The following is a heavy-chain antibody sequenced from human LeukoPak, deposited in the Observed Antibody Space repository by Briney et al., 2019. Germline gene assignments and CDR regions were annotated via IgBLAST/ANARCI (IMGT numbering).Heavy chain of an antibody. CDR3: ARSPTSYSSSWYVSLYYGMDV. D-gene: IGHD6-13*01. CDR2: IYYSGST. CDR1: GGSISSSSYY. Sequence: PSETLSLTCTVSGGSISSSSYYWGWIRQPPGKGLEWIGSIYYSGSTNYNPSLKSRVTISVDTSKNQFSLKLSSVTAADTAVYYCARSPTSYSSSWYVSLYYGMDVWGQGTTVTVSS. V-gene: IGHV4-39*07. J-gene: IGHJ6*02.